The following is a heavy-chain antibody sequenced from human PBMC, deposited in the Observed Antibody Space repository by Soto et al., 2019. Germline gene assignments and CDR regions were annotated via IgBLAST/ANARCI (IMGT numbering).Heavy chain of an antibody. V-gene: IGHV3-64*07. J-gene: IGHJ4*02. Sequence: EVQLVESGGGLVQPGGSLRLSCAASGFTFSNYAMHWVRQPPGEGLEYVSSITRDGDRTQYADSVRARFTISRDNSKNTLYLQRGSLGAEDMAVYYCARGSGGWLGEFWHWGQETLVTVSS. CDR3: ARGSGGWLGEFWH. D-gene: IGHD3-10*01. CDR1: GFTFSNYA. CDR2: ITRDGDRT.